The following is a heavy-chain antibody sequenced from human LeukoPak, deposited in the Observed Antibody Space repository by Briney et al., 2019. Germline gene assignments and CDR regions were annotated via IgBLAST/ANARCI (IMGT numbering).Heavy chain of an antibody. CDR2: IYYSGST. V-gene: IGHV4-39*07. J-gene: IGHJ5*02. Sequence: KSSETLSLTCTVSGGSISSSSYYWGWIRQPPGKGLEWIGSIYYSGSTYYNPSLKSRVTISVDTSKNQFSLKLSSVTAADTAVYYCARGDAGLYYDSSASGSWFDPWGQGTLVTVSS. D-gene: IGHD3-22*01. CDR1: GGSISSSSYY. CDR3: ARGDAGLYYDSSASGSWFDP.